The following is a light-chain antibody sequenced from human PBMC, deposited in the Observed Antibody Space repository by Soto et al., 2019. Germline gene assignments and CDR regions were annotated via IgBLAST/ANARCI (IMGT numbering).Light chain of an antibody. V-gene: IGLV2-14*01. CDR3: TSYTSSTTREGV. CDR2: EVS. Sequence: QSVLTQPASVSGSPGQSITISCTGTSNNVGGSKYVSWYQQHPGKAPKLIIFEVSNRPSRVSNRFSGSKSGNTASLTISGLQAEDEADYYCTSYTSSTTREGVFGGGTKLTVL. J-gene: IGLJ3*02. CDR1: SNNVGGSKY.